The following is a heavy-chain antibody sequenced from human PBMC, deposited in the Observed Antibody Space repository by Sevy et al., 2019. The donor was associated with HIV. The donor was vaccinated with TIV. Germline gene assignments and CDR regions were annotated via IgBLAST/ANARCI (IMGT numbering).Heavy chain of an antibody. CDR2: ISGSGGST. CDR3: AKWGDYYDSSGYYSGESNYYYYYGMDV. D-gene: IGHD3-22*01. J-gene: IGHJ6*02. CDR1: GFTFSSYA. Sequence: GGSLRLSCAASGFTFSSYAMSWVRQAPGKGLEWVSAISGSGGSTYYADSVKGRFTISRDNSKNTLYLQMNSLRAEDMAVYYCAKWGDYYDSSGYYSGESNYYYYYGMDVWGQGTTVTVSS. V-gene: IGHV3-23*01.